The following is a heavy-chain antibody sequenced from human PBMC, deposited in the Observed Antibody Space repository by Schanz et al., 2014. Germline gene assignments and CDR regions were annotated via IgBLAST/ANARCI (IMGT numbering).Heavy chain of an antibody. J-gene: IGHJ4*02. CDR3: ARDRRFFDRDGLYDVDS. CDR1: GYTFTSYG. CDR2: ISAYNGNT. Sequence: QVQLVQSGAEVKKPGASVKVSCKASGYTFTSYGISWVRQAPGQGLEWMGWISAYNGNTKYPQKLQGRVTMTTDTSTSTAYMALTDLRSDDTAVYYCARDRRFFDRDGLYDVDSWGQGTLVTVSS. V-gene: IGHV1-18*01. D-gene: IGHD3-3*01.